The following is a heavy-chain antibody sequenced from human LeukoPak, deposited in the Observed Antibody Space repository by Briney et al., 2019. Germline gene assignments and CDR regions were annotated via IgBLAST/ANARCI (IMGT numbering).Heavy chain of an antibody. V-gene: IGHV5-51*01. CDR3: ARLGRDGYKGFGD. CDR1: GSRFTSYW. CDR2: IYPGDSDT. J-gene: IGHJ4*02. D-gene: IGHD5-24*01. Sequence: GEPLKISCQGSGSRFTSYWIGWVRQMPGKGLEWTGIIYPGDSDTRYSPSFQGQVTISADKSISTAYLQWSSVKASATAMYYCARLGRDGYKGFGDWGQGTLVTVSS.